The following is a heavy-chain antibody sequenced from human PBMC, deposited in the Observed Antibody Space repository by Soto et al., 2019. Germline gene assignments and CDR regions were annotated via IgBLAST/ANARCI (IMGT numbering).Heavy chain of an antibody. V-gene: IGHV3-30*18. Sequence: QVQLVESGGGVVQPGRSLRLSCAASGFTFSRHGMHWVRQAPGKGLEWVALISYDGSNKYYADSVKGRFTISRDNSKNTLLLQRNSLRAEDTAVHDCAKETGMQFDYWGQGTLVTVSS. CDR3: AKETGMQFDY. CDR1: GFTFSRHG. J-gene: IGHJ4*02. CDR2: ISYDGSNK.